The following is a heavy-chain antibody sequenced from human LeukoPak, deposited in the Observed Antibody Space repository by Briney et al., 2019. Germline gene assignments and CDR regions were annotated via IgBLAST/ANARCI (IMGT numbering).Heavy chain of an antibody. D-gene: IGHD1-26*01. Sequence: AGGSLRLSCVASGFTFSNNWMSWVRQAPGKGLEWVANIRQDGSEQYYGDSVKGRFTISRDNAKNSLYLQMNSLRAEDTAAYFCASYSGSYSFDYWGQGTLVTVSS. V-gene: IGHV3-7*01. J-gene: IGHJ4*02. CDR2: IRQDGSEQ. CDR1: GFTFSNNW. CDR3: ASYSGSYSFDY.